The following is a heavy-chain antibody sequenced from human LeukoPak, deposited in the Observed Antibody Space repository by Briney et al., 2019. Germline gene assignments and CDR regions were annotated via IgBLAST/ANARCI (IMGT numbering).Heavy chain of an antibody. CDR1: GYTFTGYY. CDR3: ARAQGVEMATIFGY. Sequence: ASVKVSCKASGYTFTGYYMHWVRQAPGQGLEWMGWINPNGGGTNYAQKFQGWVTMTRGTSISTAYMELSSLRSEDTAVYYCARAQGVEMATIFGYWGQGTLVTVSS. CDR2: INPNGGGT. V-gene: IGHV1-2*04. J-gene: IGHJ4*02. D-gene: IGHD5-24*01.